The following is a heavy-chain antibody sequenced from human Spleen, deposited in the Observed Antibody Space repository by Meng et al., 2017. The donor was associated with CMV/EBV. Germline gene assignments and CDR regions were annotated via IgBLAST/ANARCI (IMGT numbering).Heavy chain of an antibody. Sequence: ASVKVSCKASGGTFSSYAISWVRQAPGRGLEWMGWISIYNGKTDYGQKFQGRVTVTTDTGTSTAYMELRSLRSDDTAVYYCASASIPVVSAATLPIVYGMDVWGQGTTVTVSS. J-gene: IGHJ6*02. V-gene: IGHV1-18*01. CDR3: ASASIPVVSAATLPIVYGMDV. CDR2: ISIYNGKT. CDR1: GGTFSSYA. D-gene: IGHD2-2*01.